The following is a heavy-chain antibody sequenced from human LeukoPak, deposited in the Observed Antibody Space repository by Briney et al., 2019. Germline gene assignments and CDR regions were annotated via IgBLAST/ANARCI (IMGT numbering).Heavy chain of an antibody. CDR3: ARVMWMGWYFDS. CDR1: GFTFGDYA. Sequence: GGSLRLSCTASGFTFGDYAMSWVRQAPGKGLEWVAVISYDGSNKYYADSVKGRFTISRDNSKNTLYLQMNSLRAEDTAVYYCARVMWMGWYFDSWGQGTPVTVSS. D-gene: IGHD5-12*01. CDR2: ISYDGSNK. J-gene: IGHJ4*02. V-gene: IGHV3-30*04.